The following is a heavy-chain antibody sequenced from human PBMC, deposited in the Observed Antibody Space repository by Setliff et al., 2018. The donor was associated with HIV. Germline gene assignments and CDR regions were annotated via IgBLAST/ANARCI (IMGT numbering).Heavy chain of an antibody. Sequence: ASVKVSCKASGYTFTNYYMHWVRQAPGQGLEWMGWISAYSGNTNYAQKLLGRVTMTTDTSTSTAYMELRSLRSDDTAVYYCARGYCTNGFCQSFDYWGQGTLVTVSS. D-gene: IGHD2-8*01. CDR3: ARGYCTNGFCQSFDY. CDR1: GYTFTNYY. CDR2: ISAYSGNT. J-gene: IGHJ4*02. V-gene: IGHV1-18*04.